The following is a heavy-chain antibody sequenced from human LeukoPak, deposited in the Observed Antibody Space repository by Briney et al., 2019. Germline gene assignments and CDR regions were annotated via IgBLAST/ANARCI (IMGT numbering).Heavy chain of an antibody. V-gene: IGHV4-30-4*01. J-gene: IGHJ5*02. CDR3: ARPYYYDSRIDP. CDR1: GGSISSGDYY. CDR2: MYYSGST. Sequence: PSETLSLTCTVSGGSISSGDYYWSWIRQPPGKGLEWIGYMYYSGSTYYNPSLKSRVVISVDTSKNQFSLKLSSVTAADTAVYYCARPYYYDSRIDPWSQGTLVTVSS. D-gene: IGHD3-22*01.